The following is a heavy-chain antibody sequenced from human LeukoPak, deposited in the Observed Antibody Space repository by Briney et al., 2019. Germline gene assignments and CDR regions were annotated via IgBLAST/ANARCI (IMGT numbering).Heavy chain of an antibody. Sequence: ALVKVSCKASGYTFTGYYMHWVRQAPGQGLEWMGWINPNSGGTNYAQKFQGRVTMTRDTSISTAYMELSRLRSDDTAVYYCARDLSRAVAGTDFDYWGQGTLVTVSS. J-gene: IGHJ4*02. V-gene: IGHV1-2*02. CDR3: ARDLSRAVAGTDFDY. CDR1: GYTFTGYY. D-gene: IGHD6-19*01. CDR2: INPNSGGT.